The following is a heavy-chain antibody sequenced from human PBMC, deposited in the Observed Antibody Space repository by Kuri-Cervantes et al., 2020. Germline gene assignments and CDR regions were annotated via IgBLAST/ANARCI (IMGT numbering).Heavy chain of an antibody. CDR1: GFTVSSNY. V-gene: IGHV3-66*02. D-gene: IGHD3-22*01. Sequence: GESLKISCAASGFTVSSNYMSWVRQAPGKGLEWVSVIYSGGSTYYADSVKGRFTISRDNSKNTLYLQMNSLRAEDTAVYYCARDYYDSSGHPYWGQGTLVTVSS. CDR3: ARDYYDSSGHPY. CDR2: IYSGGST. J-gene: IGHJ4*02.